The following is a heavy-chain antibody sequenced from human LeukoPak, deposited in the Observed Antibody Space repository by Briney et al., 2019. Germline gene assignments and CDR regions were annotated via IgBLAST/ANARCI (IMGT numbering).Heavy chain of an antibody. CDR1: GFTFSSYG. J-gene: IGHJ4*02. Sequence: GGSLRLSCAASGFTFSSYGMHWVRQAPGKGLEWVAVISYDGSNKYYADSVKGRFTISRDNSKNTLYLQMNSLRAEDTAASYCARDLWSGGSGIVHYWGKGTLVPVSS. CDR3: ARDLWSGGSGIVHY. CDR2: ISYDGSNK. D-gene: IGHD3-16*01. V-gene: IGHV3-30*03.